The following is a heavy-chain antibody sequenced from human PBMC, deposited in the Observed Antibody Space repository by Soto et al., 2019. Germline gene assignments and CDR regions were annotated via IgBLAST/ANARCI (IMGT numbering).Heavy chain of an antibody. Sequence: QVQLQESGPGLLKPGEALPLTCTVSGASISIYYWSWIRQSPGKGLEWMGYMYYSGGTNYNPSLTSRVTISIDTSRNQFSLKLSSVTAADTAVYYCARGTFGVVKDWGQGTLVTVSS. CDR2: MYYSGGT. V-gene: IGHV4-59*01. CDR1: GASISIYY. CDR3: ARGTFGVVKD. D-gene: IGHD3-3*01. J-gene: IGHJ4*02.